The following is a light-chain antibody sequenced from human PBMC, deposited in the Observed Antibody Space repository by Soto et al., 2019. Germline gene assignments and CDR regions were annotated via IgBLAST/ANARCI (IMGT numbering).Light chain of an antibody. V-gene: IGLV2-14*03. Sequence: QSALTQPASVSGSPGQSITISCTGTSSDGGGSDFVSWYQQYPGKAPRLMIYDVSNRPSGVSNRFSGSKSGNTASLTISGLRAEEGADYYGISYKINTFYVLGTGSK. CDR2: DVS. CDR1: SSDGGGSDF. CDR3: ISYKINTFYV. J-gene: IGLJ1*01.